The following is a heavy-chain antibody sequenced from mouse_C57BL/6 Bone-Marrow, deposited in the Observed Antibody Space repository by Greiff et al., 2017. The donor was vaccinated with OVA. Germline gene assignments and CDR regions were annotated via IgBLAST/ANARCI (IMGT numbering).Heavy chain of an antibody. J-gene: IGHJ2*01. V-gene: IGHV1-64*01. CDR2: IHPNSGGT. CDR3: SSFSTANFDY. D-gene: IGHD1-1*01. CDR1: GYTFTSYW. Sequence: VQLQQPGAELVKPGASVKLSCKASGYTFTSYWMHWVKQRPGQGLEWIGMIHPNSGGTNYNEKFKGKATLTVDKSSSTAYMQLSSLTSEDSAVYYCSSFSTANFDYWGKGTTVTVSS.